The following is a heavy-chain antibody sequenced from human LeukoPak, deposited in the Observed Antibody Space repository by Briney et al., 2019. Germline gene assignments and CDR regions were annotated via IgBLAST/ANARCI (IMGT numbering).Heavy chain of an antibody. CDR1: GGSFSGYY. J-gene: IGHJ5*02. V-gene: IGHV4-34*01. CDR2: INHSGST. CDR3: ARRIPRGRYFDWLLYGFDP. D-gene: IGHD3-9*01. Sequence: SETLSLTCAVYGGSFSGYYWSWIRQPPGKGLEWIGEINHSGSTNYNPSLKSRVTISVDTSKNQFSLKLSSVTAADTAVYYCARRIPRGRYFDWLLYGFDPWGQGTLVTVSS.